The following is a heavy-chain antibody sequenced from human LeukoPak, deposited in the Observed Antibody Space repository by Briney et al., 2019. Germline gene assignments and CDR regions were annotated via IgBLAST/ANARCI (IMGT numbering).Heavy chain of an antibody. V-gene: IGHV3-23*01. CDR1: GFTFSNAW. D-gene: IGHD3-9*01. CDR2: ISGSGGST. CDR3: APGDILTGGDY. J-gene: IGHJ4*02. Sequence: QPGGSLRLSCAASGFTFSNAWMSWVRQAPGKGLEWVSAISGSGGSTYYADSVKGRFTISRDNSKNTLYLQMNSLGAEDTAVYYCAPGDILTGGDYWGQGTLVTVSS.